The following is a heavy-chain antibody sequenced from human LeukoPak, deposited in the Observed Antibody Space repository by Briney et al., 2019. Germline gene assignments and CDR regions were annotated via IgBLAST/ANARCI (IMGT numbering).Heavy chain of an antibody. CDR3: ARDPLYYDFWSGYYPFDY. CDR2: ISWNSGSI. Sequence: GGSLRLSCAASGFTFDDYAMHWVRQAPGKGLEWVSGISWNSGSIGYADSVKGRFTISRDNAKNSLYLQMNSLRAEDTAVYYCARDPLYYDFWSGYYPFDYWGQGTLVTVSS. CDR1: GFTFDDYA. J-gene: IGHJ4*02. V-gene: IGHV3-9*01. D-gene: IGHD3-3*01.